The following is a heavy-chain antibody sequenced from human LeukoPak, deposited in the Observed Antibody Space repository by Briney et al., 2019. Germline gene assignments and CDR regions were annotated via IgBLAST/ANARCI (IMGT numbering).Heavy chain of an antibody. V-gene: IGHV1-2*02. CDR3: FRKEKTAYDMDV. CDR2: IDPKRGVT. CDR1: GYNFTGYL. Sequence: ASVKLYCKASGYNFTGYLLHWVRQAPGQGLEWMGWIDPKRGVTRYAQKFQGRVTLTRDTPMTTVYLELISLKSDDTARYFCFRKEKTAYDMDVWGDGSTVTVSS. J-gene: IGHJ6*03.